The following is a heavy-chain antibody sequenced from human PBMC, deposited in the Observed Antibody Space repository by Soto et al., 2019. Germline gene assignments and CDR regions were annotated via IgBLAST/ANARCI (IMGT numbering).Heavy chain of an antibody. D-gene: IGHD2-2*01. J-gene: IGHJ6*02. V-gene: IGHV1-69*13. CDR2: IIPIFGTA. CDR3: ASQMAGVPAEGYYYYYGMDV. CDR1: GGTFSSYA. Sequence: GASVKVSCKASGGTFSSYAISWVRQAPGQGLEWMGGIIPIFGTANYAQKFQGRVTITADESTSTAYMELSSLRSEDTAVYYCASQMAGVPAEGYYYYYGMDVWGQGTTVTVSS.